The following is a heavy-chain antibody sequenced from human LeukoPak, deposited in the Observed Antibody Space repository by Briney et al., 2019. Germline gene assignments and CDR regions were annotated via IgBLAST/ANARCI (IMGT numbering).Heavy chain of an antibody. D-gene: IGHD3-10*01. CDR1: GFTFSSYP. V-gene: IGHV3-30*04. CDR2: VSNDGSDK. Sequence: GRSPRLSCAASGFTFSSYPMHWVRQAPGKGLEWVAAVSNDGSDKDYADSVTGRFTISRDNSKNTLHLQMNSLRAEDTAVYYCAKIYGSGINYWGQGTLVTVSS. J-gene: IGHJ4*02. CDR3: AKIYGSGINY.